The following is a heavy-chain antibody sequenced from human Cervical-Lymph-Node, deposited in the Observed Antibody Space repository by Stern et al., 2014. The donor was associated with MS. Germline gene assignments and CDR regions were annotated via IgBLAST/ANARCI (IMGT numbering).Heavy chain of an antibody. CDR1: GCTFSSNA. D-gene: IGHD5-24*01. J-gene: IGHJ4*02. Sequence: VQLVESGAEVKKPGSSVKVSCKASGCTFSSNAINWVRQAPGQGLEWMGGIIPIFGTANYAQKFQGRVTITADESTSTAYMELSSLRSEDTAVYYWARGKRWLQLGFDYWGQGTLVTVSS. V-gene: IGHV1-69*01. CDR3: ARGKRWLQLGFDY. CDR2: IIPIFGTA.